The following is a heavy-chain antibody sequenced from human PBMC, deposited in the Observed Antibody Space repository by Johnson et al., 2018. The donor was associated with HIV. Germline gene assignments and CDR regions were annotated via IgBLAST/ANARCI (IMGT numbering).Heavy chain of an antibody. CDR2: ISGSGGST. Sequence: VQLVESGGGLVQPGGSLRLSCAASGFTVSSNYMSWVRQAPGKGLEWVSAISGSGGSTYYADSVKGRFTISRDNSKNTLYLQMNSLRAEDTAVYYCAKGGGSSWSDAFDMWGQGTLVTVPA. CDR1: GFTVSSNY. J-gene: IGHJ3*02. D-gene: IGHD6-13*01. V-gene: IGHV3-23*04. CDR3: AKGGGSSWSDAFDM.